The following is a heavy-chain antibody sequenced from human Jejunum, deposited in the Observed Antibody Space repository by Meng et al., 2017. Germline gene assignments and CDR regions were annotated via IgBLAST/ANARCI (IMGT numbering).Heavy chain of an antibody. CDR2: ISASGTST. D-gene: IGHD6-19*01. V-gene: IGHV3-23*01. J-gene: IGHJ4*02. Sequence: EVQRLESGGGWVLHGGSRRRSGAASGFSFVTYAMAWVRQVPGRGLEWVSAISASGTSTYHADSVEGRFTISRDNSRDTLYLHMNSLRAEDTALYYCVKGSTVAVAGDFDYWGQGTLVTVSS. CDR3: VKGSTVAVAGDFDY. CDR1: GFSFVTYA.